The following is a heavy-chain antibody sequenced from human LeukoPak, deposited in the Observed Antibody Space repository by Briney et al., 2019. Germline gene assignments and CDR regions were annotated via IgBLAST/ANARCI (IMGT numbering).Heavy chain of an antibody. CDR2: ISGSGGST. Sequence: GASLSLSCAASGFTFSSYAMSWVRQAPGKGLEWVSAISGSGGSTYYADSVKGRFTISRDNSKNTLYLQMNSLRAEDTAVYYCAKGPCPPGLFDPWGQGTLVTVSS. CDR1: GFTFSSYA. CDR3: AKGPCPPGLFDP. V-gene: IGHV3-23*01. J-gene: IGHJ5*02.